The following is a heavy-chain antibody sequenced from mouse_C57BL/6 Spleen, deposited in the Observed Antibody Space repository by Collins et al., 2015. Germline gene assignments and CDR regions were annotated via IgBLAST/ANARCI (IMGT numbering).Heavy chain of an antibody. CDR2: IYWDDDK. Sequence: QVTLKESGPGILQPSQTLSLTCSFSGFSLGTSGMGVSWIRQPSGKGLEWLAHIYWDDDKRYNPSLKSRLTISKGTSRNQVFLKITSVDTADTATYYCARRENDGYFDVWGAGTTVTVSS. CDR3: ARRENDGYFDV. J-gene: IGHJ1*01. V-gene: IGHV8-12*01. CDR1: GFSLGTSGMG. D-gene: IGHD2-3*01.